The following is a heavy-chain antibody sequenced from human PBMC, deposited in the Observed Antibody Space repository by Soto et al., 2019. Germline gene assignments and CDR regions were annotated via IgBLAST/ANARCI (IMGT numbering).Heavy chain of an antibody. Sequence: GGSLRLSCAASGFTFASHAMSWVRQAPGKGLEWVSSISGSGGSTFYADSVKGRFTISRDNAKNTLYVQMNSLRAEDTAVYYCAKGGKFYGSGIYPAPPFFEYWGQGTVVTVSS. J-gene: IGHJ4*02. D-gene: IGHD3-10*01. V-gene: IGHV3-23*01. CDR1: GFTFASHA. CDR3: AKGGKFYGSGIYPAPPFFEY. CDR2: ISGSGGST.